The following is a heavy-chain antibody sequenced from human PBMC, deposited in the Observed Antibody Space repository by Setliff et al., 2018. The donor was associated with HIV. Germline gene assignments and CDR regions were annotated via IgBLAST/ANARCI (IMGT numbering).Heavy chain of an antibody. CDR3: AREAEQGERSSSWYFDY. CDR2: ISPSGAST. V-gene: IGHV1-46*01. CDR1: GDTFTSYY. Sequence: ASVKVSCKASGDTFTSYYMHWVRRAPGQGLEWVGMISPSGASTKYAQRLQGRVTLTRDTSSSTVYVELSSLRSDDTAVYYCAREAEQGERSSSWYFDYWGQGTLVTVSS. D-gene: IGHD6-6*01. J-gene: IGHJ4*02.